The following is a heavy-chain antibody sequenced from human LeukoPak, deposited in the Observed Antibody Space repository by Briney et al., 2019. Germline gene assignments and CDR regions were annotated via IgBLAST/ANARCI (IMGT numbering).Heavy chain of an antibody. V-gene: IGHV4-34*01. D-gene: IGHD2-2*01. CDR2: INHSGST. CDR1: GGSFSGYY. Sequence: SETLSLTCAVYGGSFSGYYWSWIRQPPGKGLEWIGEINHSGSTNYNPSLKSRVTISVDTSKNQFSLKLSSVTAADTAVYYCARGRLSSSTSCYVYWGQGTLVTVSS. CDR3: ARGRLSSSTSCYVY. J-gene: IGHJ4*02.